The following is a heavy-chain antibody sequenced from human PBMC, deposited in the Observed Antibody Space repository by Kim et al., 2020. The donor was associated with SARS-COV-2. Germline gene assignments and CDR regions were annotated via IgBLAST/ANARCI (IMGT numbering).Heavy chain of an antibody. CDR1: GFTFSSYA. Sequence: GGSLRLSCAASGFTFSSYAMSWVRQAPGKGLEWVSAISGSGGSTYYADSVKGRFTISRDNSKNTLYLQMNSLRAEDTAVYYCASRKTPSLLPMYNWFDPWGQGTLVTVSS. CDR2: ISGSGGST. D-gene: IGHD2-15*01. V-gene: IGHV3-23*01. J-gene: IGHJ5*02. CDR3: ASRKTPSLLPMYNWFDP.